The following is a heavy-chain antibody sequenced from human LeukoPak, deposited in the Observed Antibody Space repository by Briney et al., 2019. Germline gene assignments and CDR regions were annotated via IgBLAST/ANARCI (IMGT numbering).Heavy chain of an antibody. CDR3: ARDSDIVVVVAALPDY. Sequence: ASVKVSCKASGYTFTGYYMHWVRQAPGQGLEWMGWINPNSGGTNYAQKLQGRVTMTTDTSTSTAYMELRSLRSDDTAVYYCARDSDIVVVVAALPDYWGQGTLVTVSS. D-gene: IGHD2-15*01. J-gene: IGHJ4*02. CDR1: GYTFTGYY. CDR2: INPNSGGT. V-gene: IGHV1-2*02.